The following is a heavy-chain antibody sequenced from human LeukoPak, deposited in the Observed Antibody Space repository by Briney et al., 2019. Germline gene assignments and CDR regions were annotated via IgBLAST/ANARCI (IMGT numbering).Heavy chain of an antibody. V-gene: IGHV4-39*01. D-gene: IGHD6-13*01. CDR2: IYYSGST. CDR3: ARRTGYSSSWPLYYYYYGMDV. Sequence: SETLSLTCTVSGGSISSSRYYWGWIRQPPGKGLEWIGSIYYSGSTYYNPSLKSRVTISVDTSKNQFSLKLSSVTAADAAVYYCARRTGYSSSWPLYYYYYGMDVWGQGTTVTVSS. CDR1: GGSISSSRYY. J-gene: IGHJ6*02.